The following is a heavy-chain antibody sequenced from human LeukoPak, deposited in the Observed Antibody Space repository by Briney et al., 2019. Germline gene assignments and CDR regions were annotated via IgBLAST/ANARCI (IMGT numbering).Heavy chain of an antibody. J-gene: IGHJ6*03. Sequence: SETLSLTCAVSGYSISSGYYWGWIRQPPGKGLEWIGSIYHSGSTYYNPSLKSRVTVSVDTSKNQFSLKLSSVTAADTAVYYCARVDGSYDILTGSYYYYYMDVWGKGTTVTVSS. CDR2: IYHSGST. CDR1: GYSISSGYY. V-gene: IGHV4-38-2*01. CDR3: ARVDGSYDILTGSYYYYYMDV. D-gene: IGHD3-9*01.